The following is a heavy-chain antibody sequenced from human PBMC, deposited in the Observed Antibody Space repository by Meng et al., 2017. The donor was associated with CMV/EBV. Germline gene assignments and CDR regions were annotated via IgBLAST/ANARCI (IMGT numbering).Heavy chain of an antibody. Sequence: SETLSLTCTVSGGSISSSSYYWGWIRQPPGKGLEWIGSIYYSGSTYYNLSLKSRVTISVDTSKNQFSLKLSSVTAADTAVYYCAKVFGFLPPPFDYWGQGTLVTVSS. V-gene: IGHV4-39*07. J-gene: IGHJ4*02. CDR3: AKVFGFLPPPFDY. D-gene: IGHD3-3*01. CDR1: GGSISSSSYY. CDR2: IYYSGST.